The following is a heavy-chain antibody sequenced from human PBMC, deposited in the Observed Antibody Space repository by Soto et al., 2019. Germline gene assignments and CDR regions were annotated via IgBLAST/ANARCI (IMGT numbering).Heavy chain of an antibody. D-gene: IGHD3-9*01. V-gene: IGHV1-45*02. J-gene: IGHJ4*02. CDR3: AGEGSYETLSGNSHIFD. Sequence: QVPLVQSGAEVKQTGSSVKISCKTSGHPLSYRYLHWFRQAPGQAFEWMGRMRPLIGDTNNAQKVHDRLTLTRDRPMPTAYMEFRSLTSDDTAIYYCAGEGSYETLSGNSHIFDWGQGTLVSVSS. CDR1: GHPLSYRY. CDR2: MRPLIGDT.